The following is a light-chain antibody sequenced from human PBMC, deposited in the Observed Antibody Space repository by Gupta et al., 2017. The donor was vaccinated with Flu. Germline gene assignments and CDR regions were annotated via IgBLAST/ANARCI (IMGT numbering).Light chain of an antibody. CDR1: SLRSYY. J-gene: IGLJ3*02. CDR3: NSRDSSGNHLWV. CDR2: GEN. Sequence: SSELTQDPAVSVALGQTVRITCQGDSLRSYYASWFQQTPGQAPVLVIYGENKRPSGIPDRFSGSRSGNTASLPITGAQAEDEADYYCNSRDSSGNHLWVFGGGTKLTVL. V-gene: IGLV3-19*01.